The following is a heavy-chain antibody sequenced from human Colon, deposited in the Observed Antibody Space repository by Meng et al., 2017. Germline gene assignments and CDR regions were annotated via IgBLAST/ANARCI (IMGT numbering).Heavy chain of an antibody. J-gene: IGHJ4*01. CDR3: AKDISTNSGYYYFDY. CDR1: GFTFNNYV. V-gene: IGHV3-9*01. Sequence: LKISCAASGFTFNNYVMHLVRQAPGRGLEWVSGISGNSGRIAYADSVKGRFTISRDSAKNSLYLQMNSLINEDTALYYCAKDISTNSGYYYFDYWGHGTLVTVSS. D-gene: IGHD6-13*01. CDR2: ISGNSGRI.